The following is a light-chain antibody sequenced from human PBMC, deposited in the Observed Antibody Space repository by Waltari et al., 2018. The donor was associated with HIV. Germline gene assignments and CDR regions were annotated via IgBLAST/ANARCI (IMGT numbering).Light chain of an antibody. V-gene: IGKV1-33*01. CDR3: QQYYDVVYT. CDR1: HDISNY. Sequence: DIQMTQSPSSLSASVGARVTITCRASHDISNYLAWFQHKPGKAPKLLIYDAVNLEAGVPSRFRGSGSGTHFTFSISSLQPEDIATYYCQQYYDVVYTFAQGTKLDMK. CDR2: DAV. J-gene: IGKJ2*01.